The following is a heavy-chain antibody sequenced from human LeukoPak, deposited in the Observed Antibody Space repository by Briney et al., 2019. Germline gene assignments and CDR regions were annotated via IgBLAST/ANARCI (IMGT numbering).Heavy chain of an antibody. D-gene: IGHD4-11*01. V-gene: IGHV4-61*02. J-gene: IGHJ4*02. Sequence: SSETLSLTCTVSGGSISSGSYYWSWIRQPAGKGLEWIGRIYTSGSTNYNPSLKSRVTISVDTSKNQFSLKLSSVTAADTAVYYCARGDPLQAADYWGQGTLVTVSS. CDR2: IYTSGST. CDR1: GGSISSGSYY. CDR3: ARGDPLQAADY.